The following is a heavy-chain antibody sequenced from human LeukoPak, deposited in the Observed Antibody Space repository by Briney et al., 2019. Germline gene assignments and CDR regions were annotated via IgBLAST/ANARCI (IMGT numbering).Heavy chain of an antibody. J-gene: IGHJ5*02. CDR2: VNHSGST. V-gene: IGHV4-34*01. CDR3: ARGRDFWSGYYRVYWFDP. D-gene: IGHD3-3*01. Sequence: PSETLSLTCAVYGGSFSGYYWSWIRQPPGKGLEWIGEVNHSGSTNYNPSLKSRVTISVDTSKNQFSLKLSSVTAADTAVYYRARGRDFWSGYYRVYWFDPWGQGTLVTVSS. CDR1: GGSFSGYY.